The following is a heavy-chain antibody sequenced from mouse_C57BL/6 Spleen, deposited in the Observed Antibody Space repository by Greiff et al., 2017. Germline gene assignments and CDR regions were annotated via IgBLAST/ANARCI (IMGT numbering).Heavy chain of an antibody. CDR3: ARGGYYDYVHFDY. CDR1: GYSFTDYN. V-gene: IGHV1-39*01. Sequence: VHVKQSGPELVKPGASVKISCKASGYSFTDYNMNWVKQSNGKSLEWIGVLNPNYGTTSYNQKFKGKATLTVDQSSSTAYMQLNSLTSEDSAVYYCARGGYYDYVHFDYWGQGTTLTVSS. CDR2: LNPNYGTT. J-gene: IGHJ2*01. D-gene: IGHD2-4*01.